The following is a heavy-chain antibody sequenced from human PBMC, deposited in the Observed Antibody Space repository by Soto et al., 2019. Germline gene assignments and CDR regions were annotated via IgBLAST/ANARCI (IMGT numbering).Heavy chain of an antibody. CDR3: ATVYISYSDY. Sequence: LRLSCAASGFTLSSYGMIWVRQAPGKGLEWLSYISSSGSTMYYADSVEGRFTISRDNAENSLYLQMNSLRDEDTAVYYCATVYISYSDYWGQGTLVTVSS. J-gene: IGHJ4*02. V-gene: IGHV3-48*02. D-gene: IGHD3-3*02. CDR1: GFTLSSYG. CDR2: ISSSGSTM.